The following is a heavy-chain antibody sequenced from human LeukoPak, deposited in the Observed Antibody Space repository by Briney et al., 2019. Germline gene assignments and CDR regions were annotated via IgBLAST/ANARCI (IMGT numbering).Heavy chain of an antibody. CDR2: ISRSNGNT. V-gene: IGHV1-18*01. J-gene: IGHJ4*02. D-gene: IGHD1-26*01. CDR3: ARSGRGTYYYFDL. CDR1: CYTLTRYG. Sequence: ASVKVSCKASCYTLTRYGISWVRQAPGQGLEWMGWISRSNGNTNYAQKFQGRVSMTADTSTSTAYMKLRSLRSDDTAVYYCARSGRGTYYYFDLWGQGTLVTVSS.